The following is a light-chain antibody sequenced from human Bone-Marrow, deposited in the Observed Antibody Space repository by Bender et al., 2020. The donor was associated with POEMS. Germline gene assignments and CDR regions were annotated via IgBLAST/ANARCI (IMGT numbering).Light chain of an antibody. V-gene: IGLV2-14*01. CDR3: SSYAGGLVR. CDR2: EVS. CDR1: RGDIGFYNY. Sequence: QSALIQPASVSGSPGQSITISCTGSRGDIGFYNYVSWYQQHPGKAPKLVISEVSPRASGISARFPGPTFPNPAPLLSSALRTAHEADDCPSSYAGGLVRFGGGTRVT. J-gene: IGLJ2*01.